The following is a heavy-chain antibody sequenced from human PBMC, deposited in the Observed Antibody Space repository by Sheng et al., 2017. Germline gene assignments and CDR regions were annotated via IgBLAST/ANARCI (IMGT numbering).Heavy chain of an antibody. D-gene: IGHD1-20*01. V-gene: IGHV3-21*01. Sequence: EVQLVESGGGLVKPGGSLRLSCAASGFTFSSYSMNWVRQAPGKWLEWVSSISSSSSYIYYADSVKGRFTISRDNAKNSLYLQMNSLRAEDTAVYYCARVITGTLYYYYMDVWGKGTTVTVSS. CDR3: ARVITGTLYYYYMDV. CDR1: GFTFSSYS. J-gene: IGHJ6*03. CDR2: ISSSSSYI.